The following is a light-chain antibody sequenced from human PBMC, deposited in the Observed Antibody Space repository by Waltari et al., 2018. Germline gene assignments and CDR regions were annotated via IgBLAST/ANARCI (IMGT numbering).Light chain of an antibody. CDR2: AAS. J-gene: IGKJ1*01. V-gene: IGKV3-20*01. Sequence: DIVLTQSPGTLSLSPGERATLSCRASQSVRSNYLAWYQQKPGQAPRLLIYAASSRATGIPDTFSGSGSGTDFTLTISRLEPEDFVVYYCQQYGSSPRTFGQGTKVEIK. CDR3: QQYGSSPRT. CDR1: QSVRSNY.